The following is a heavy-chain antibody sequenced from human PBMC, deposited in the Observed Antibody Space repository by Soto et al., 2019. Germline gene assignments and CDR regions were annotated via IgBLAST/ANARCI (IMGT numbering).Heavy chain of an antibody. CDR3: ATPSLTTRILTGYYSLDY. D-gene: IGHD3-9*01. CDR2: IIPIFGTA. CDR1: GGTFSSYA. V-gene: IGHV1-69*13. Sequence: ASVKVSCKASGGTFSSYAISWVRQAPGQGLEWMGGIIPIFGTANYAQKFQGRVTINGDESTSTAYMELSSLRSEDTAVYYCATPSLTTRILTGYYSLDYWGQGTLVTVSS. J-gene: IGHJ4*02.